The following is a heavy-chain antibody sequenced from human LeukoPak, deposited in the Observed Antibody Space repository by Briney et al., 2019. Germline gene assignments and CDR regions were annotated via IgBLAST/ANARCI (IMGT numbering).Heavy chain of an antibody. Sequence: NASETLSLTCTVSGGSISSYYWSWIRQPAGKGLEWIGRIYTSGSTNYNPSLKSRVTMSVGTSKNQFSLKLSSVTAADTAVYYCARDLFSSSWYFPGWFDPWGQGTLVTVSS. CDR1: GGSISSYY. CDR3: ARDLFSSSWYFPGWFDP. J-gene: IGHJ5*02. V-gene: IGHV4-4*07. D-gene: IGHD6-13*01. CDR2: IYTSGST.